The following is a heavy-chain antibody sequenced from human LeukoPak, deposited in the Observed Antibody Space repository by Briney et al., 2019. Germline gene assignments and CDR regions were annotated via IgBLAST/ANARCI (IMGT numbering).Heavy chain of an antibody. CDR3: ARGFRRITMVRGVQYYFDY. Sequence: SETLSLTCTVSGGSISSYYWSWIRQPPGKGLEWIGYIYYSGSTNYNPSPKSRVTISVDTSKNQFSLKLSSVTAADTAVYYCARGFRRITMVRGVQYYFDYWGQGTLVTVSS. J-gene: IGHJ4*02. CDR2: IYYSGST. V-gene: IGHV4-59*01. CDR1: GGSISSYY. D-gene: IGHD3-10*01.